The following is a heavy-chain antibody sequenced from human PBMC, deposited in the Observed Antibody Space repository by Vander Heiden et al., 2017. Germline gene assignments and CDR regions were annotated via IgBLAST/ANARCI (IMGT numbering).Heavy chain of an antibody. J-gene: IGHJ6*02. CDR3: ARDLFYDYGWGTHYGMDV. CDR2: IYYSGST. CDR1: GGSVSSGSYY. Sequence: QVQLQESGPGLVKPSETLSLTCTVSGGSVSSGSYYWSWIRQPPGKGLEWIGYIYYSGSTNYNTSLKRRVTISVDTSKNQFSLKLSSVTAAETAVYYCARDLFYDYGWGTHYGMDVWGQGTTVTVSS. D-gene: IGHD3-16*01. V-gene: IGHV4-61*01.